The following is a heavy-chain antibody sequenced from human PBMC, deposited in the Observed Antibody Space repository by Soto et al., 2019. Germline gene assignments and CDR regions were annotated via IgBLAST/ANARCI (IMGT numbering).Heavy chain of an antibody. CDR1: GYTFSSYG. D-gene: IGHD4-17*01. CDR2: IRTYKGDT. V-gene: IGHV1-18*01. J-gene: IGHJ4*02. Sequence: QVQLVQSGAEVKKPGASVKVSCKTSGYTFSSYGISWVRQAPGQGLEWMGWIRTYKGDTHYVQNLQGRVTLTTDTSTSTAYMELRSLRSDDTAVYYCARAYGDYYFDYWGQGTLVTVSS. CDR3: ARAYGDYYFDY.